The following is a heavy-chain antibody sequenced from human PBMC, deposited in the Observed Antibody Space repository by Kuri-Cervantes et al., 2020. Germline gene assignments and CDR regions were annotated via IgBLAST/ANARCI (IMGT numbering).Heavy chain of an antibody. Sequence: GESLKISCAASGFTFSSYGMHWVRQAPGKGLEWVAVIWYDGSNKYYADSVKGRFTISRDDSKNTLYLQMNSLRAEDTAVYYCARERGAIAVAGDFDYWGQGTLVTVSS. CDR2: IWYDGSNK. D-gene: IGHD6-19*01. J-gene: IGHJ4*02. V-gene: IGHV3-33*01. CDR1: GFTFSSYG. CDR3: ARERGAIAVAGDFDY.